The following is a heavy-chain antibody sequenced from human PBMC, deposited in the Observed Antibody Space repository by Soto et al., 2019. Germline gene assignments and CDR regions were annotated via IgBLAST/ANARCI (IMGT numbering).Heavy chain of an antibody. J-gene: IGHJ4*02. CDR2: ISGSCSTI. CDR1: GFTFSYYS. Sequence: EVQLVESGGGLVQPGGSLRLSCAASGFTFSYYSMNWVRQAPGRGLEWMSHISGSCSTIHYAGSVKGRFTISRDKAKKSLFLQMRSLRDEYTAVYYCARAHWVDYWGQGTLVTVS. CDR3: ARAHWVDY. V-gene: IGHV3-48*02. D-gene: IGHD7-27*01.